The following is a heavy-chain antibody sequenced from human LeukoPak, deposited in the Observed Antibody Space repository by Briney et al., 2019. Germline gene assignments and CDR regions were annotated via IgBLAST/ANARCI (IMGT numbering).Heavy chain of an antibody. CDR1: GYTFTSYD. CDR3: ARGGPSFLEWLLFDY. J-gene: IGHJ4*02. Sequence: ASVKVSCKASGYTFTSYDINWVRQAPGQGLEWMGRIIPILGIANYAQKFQGRVTITADKSTSTAYMELSSLRSEDTAVYYCARGGPSFLEWLLFDYWGQGTLVTVSS. D-gene: IGHD3-3*01. V-gene: IGHV1-69*04. CDR2: IIPILGIA.